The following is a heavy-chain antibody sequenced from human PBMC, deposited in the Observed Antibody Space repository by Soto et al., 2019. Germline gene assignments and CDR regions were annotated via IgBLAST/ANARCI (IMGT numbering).Heavy chain of an antibody. J-gene: IGHJ4*02. D-gene: IGHD3-16*01. CDR1: DYTFAAYW. Sequence: GESLKISCKGFDYTFAAYWIGWVRQMPGKGLEWMGVINPRDSDVKYSPPFEGQVTISADKSSNTAYLQWSSLKASDTAIYYCVRQLGNSAMLIIDYWGQGPPVTVSS. CDR2: INPRDSDV. V-gene: IGHV5-51*01. CDR3: VRQLGNSAMLIIDY.